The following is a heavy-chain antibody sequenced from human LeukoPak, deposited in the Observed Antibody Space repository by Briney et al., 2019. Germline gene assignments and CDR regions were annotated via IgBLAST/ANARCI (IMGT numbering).Heavy chain of an antibody. CDR1: GGSISICY. CDR2: IFTSGIT. V-gene: IGHV4-4*07. Sequence: SETLSLTCTVSGGSISICYWNWIRQPAGKRLEWIGRIFTSGITNYNPSLKSRVTMSVDTSKNQFSLNLSSVTAADTAVYYCARESSGSYYNPQGYMDVWGKGTTVTVSS. J-gene: IGHJ6*03. CDR3: ARESSGSYYNPQGYMDV. D-gene: IGHD3-10*01.